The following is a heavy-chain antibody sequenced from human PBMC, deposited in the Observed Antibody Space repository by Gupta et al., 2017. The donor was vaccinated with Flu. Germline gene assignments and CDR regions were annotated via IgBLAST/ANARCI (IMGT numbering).Heavy chain of an antibody. CDR2: IVPSVNRA. V-gene: IGHV1-69*01. CDR1: GGTLASS. Sequence: QVHLVQAGAAVRRPGSSVKVSCKATGGTLASSSWLRQAPGQRLQWVGGIVPSVNRATYAERFEGRVKITADESTSTAYMERTSLMSEDTGRYDCARGILEHSDWFDPWGQGTLVTVSS. CDR3: ARGILEHSDWFDP. J-gene: IGHJ5*02. D-gene: IGHD1-1*01.